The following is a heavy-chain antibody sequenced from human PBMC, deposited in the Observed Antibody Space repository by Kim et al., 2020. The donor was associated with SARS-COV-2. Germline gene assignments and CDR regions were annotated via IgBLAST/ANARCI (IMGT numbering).Heavy chain of an antibody. D-gene: IGHD3-10*02. CDR2: IYYSGST. V-gene: IGHV4-59*08. J-gene: IGHJ5*02. Sequence: SETLSLTCTVSGGSISSYYWSWIRQPPGKGLEWIGYIYYSGSTNYNPSLKSRVTISVDTSKNQFSLKLSSVTAADTAVYYCARLFVRGGWFDPWGQGTLVTVSS. CDR1: GGSISSYY. CDR3: ARLFVRGGWFDP.